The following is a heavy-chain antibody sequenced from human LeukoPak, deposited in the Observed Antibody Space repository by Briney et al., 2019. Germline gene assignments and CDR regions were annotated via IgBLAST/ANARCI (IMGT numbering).Heavy chain of an antibody. D-gene: IGHD1-26*01. CDR3: AKDRTVGASYWYFDL. Sequence: GGSLRLSCAASGVTLSSYAMSWARQAPGKGREWVSGISSSGSGGNTYYADSVKGRFTISRDSSKNTLFLHMNTLRAEDTAIYYCAKDRTVGASYWYFDLWGRGTLVTVSS. V-gene: IGHV3-23*01. CDR2: ISSSGSGGNT. CDR1: GVTLSSYA. J-gene: IGHJ2*01.